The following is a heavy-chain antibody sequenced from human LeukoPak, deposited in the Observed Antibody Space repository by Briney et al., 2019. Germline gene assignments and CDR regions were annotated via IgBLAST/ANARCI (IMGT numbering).Heavy chain of an antibody. D-gene: IGHD5-24*01. J-gene: IGHJ4*02. CDR1: GDSIRSFY. CDR2: IHIGGRT. Sequence: SETLSLTXSVSGDSIRSFYWNWIRQSPEKGLEWIGNIHIGGRTEYNPSLRSRVAIVGDTSKNQLSLKLTSATTADTAVYYCARGLWPQPGLVPFDYWGQGRLVTVSS. CDR3: ARGLWPQPGLVPFDY. V-gene: IGHV4-59*01.